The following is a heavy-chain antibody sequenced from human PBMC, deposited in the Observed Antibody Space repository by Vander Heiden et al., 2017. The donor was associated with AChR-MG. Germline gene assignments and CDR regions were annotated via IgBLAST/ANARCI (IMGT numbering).Heavy chain of an antibody. CDR1: GASVSSNSAA. J-gene: IGHJ3*02. D-gene: IGHD6-19*01. V-gene: IGHV6-1*01. Sequence: QVQLQQSGPGLVKPSQTLSLPCAISGASVSSNSAAWTWIRQSPSRGLEGLGRTYYRSKWYNDYAVSVKSRITINPDTSKNQFSLQLNSVTPEDTAVYYCARDKTIAVAGRQWDAFDIWGQGTMVTVSS. CDR3: ARDKTIAVAGRQWDAFDI. CDR2: TYYRSKWYN.